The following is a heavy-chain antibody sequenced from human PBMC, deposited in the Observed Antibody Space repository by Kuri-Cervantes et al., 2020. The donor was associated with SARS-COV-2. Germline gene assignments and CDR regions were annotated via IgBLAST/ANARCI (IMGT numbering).Heavy chain of an antibody. CDR3: ARDQFSGSYFLARWFDP. D-gene: IGHD1-26*01. CDR2: IYTSGST. Sequence: ESLKISCTVSGGSISSYYWSWIRQPAGKGLEWIGRIYTSGSTNYNPSPKSRVTMSVDTSKNQFSLKLSSVTAADTAVYYCARDQFSGSYFLARWFDPWGQGTLVTVSS. J-gene: IGHJ5*02. CDR1: GGSISSYY. V-gene: IGHV4-4*07.